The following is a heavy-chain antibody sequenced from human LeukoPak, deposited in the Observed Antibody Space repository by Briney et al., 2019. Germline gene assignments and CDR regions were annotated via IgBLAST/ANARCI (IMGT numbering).Heavy chain of an antibody. D-gene: IGHD1-26*01. V-gene: IGHV3-23*01. J-gene: IGHJ4*02. Sequence: GGSLRLSCTASGFTFRDSGMTWVRQAPGKGLEWVSLISASGVNTYYADAVKGRFTISRDNSKDTLYLQMNSLRAEDTAVYYCAKDLGGSSWWGQGTLVTVSS. CDR2: ISASGVNT. CDR1: GFTFRDSG. CDR3: AKDLGGSSW.